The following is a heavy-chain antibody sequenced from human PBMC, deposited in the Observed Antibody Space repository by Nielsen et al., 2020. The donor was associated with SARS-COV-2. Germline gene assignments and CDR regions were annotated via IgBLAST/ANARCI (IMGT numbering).Heavy chain of an antibody. J-gene: IGHJ4*02. D-gene: IGHD3-22*01. CDR2: IWYDGSNK. Sequence: GGSLRLSCAASGFTFSSYGMHWVRQAPGKGLEWVAVIWYDGSNKYYADSVKGRFTISRDNSKNTLYLQMNSLRAEDTAVYYCATGDYYDSSGYYDLDYWGQGTLVTVPS. CDR1: GFTFSSYG. V-gene: IGHV3-33*01. CDR3: ATGDYYDSSGYYDLDY.